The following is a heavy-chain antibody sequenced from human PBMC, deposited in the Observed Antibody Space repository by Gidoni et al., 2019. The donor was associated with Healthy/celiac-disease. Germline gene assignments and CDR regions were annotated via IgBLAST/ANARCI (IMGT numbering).Heavy chain of an antibody. CDR1: GFTFNSYA. V-gene: IGHV3-23*01. J-gene: IGHJ5*02. CDR2: ISGSGGST. D-gene: IGHD2-15*01. CDR3: AKALRNIVVVVAATPSWFDP. Sequence: TASGFTFNSYAMSWVRQAPGQGPEWVSAISGSGGSTDYADSVKGRFTISRDNSKNTLYLQMNSLRAEDTAVYYCAKALRNIVVVVAATPSWFDPWGQGTLVTVSS.